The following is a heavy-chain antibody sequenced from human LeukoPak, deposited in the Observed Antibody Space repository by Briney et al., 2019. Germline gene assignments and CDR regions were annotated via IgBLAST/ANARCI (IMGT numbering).Heavy chain of an antibody. V-gene: IGHV3-21*01. CDR2: ISSSTSYI. J-gene: IGHJ6*02. CDR3: ARAEGDYLNYYGMDV. CDR1: GFTFSSYS. Sequence: GGSLRPSCAAPGFTFSSYSMNWVRQAPGKGLVWVSSISSSTSYIYYADSVNGRFTISRDNAKNSLYLQMNSLRAEDKAVYYCARAEGDYLNYYGMDVWGQGTTVTVSS. D-gene: IGHD4-17*01.